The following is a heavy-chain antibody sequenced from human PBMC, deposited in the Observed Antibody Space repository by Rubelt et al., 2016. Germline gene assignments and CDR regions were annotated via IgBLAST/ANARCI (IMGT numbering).Heavy chain of an antibody. D-gene: IGHD4-17*01. CDR3: VSDPRDGDYTLDY. J-gene: IGHJ4*02. V-gene: IGHV3-23*01. CDR2: VSGSGGST. CDR1: GFTFSSYA. Sequence: EVQLLESGGGLVQPGGSLRLSCAASGFTFSSYAMSWVRQAPGKGLEWVSGVSGSGGSTYYADSVKGRFTISRDNSRNTMYLQMSSLSAEDTAVYYCVSDPRDGDYTLDYWGQGTLVTVSS.